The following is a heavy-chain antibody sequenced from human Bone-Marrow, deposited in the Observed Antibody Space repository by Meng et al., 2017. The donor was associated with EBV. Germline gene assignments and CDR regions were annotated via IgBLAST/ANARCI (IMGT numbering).Heavy chain of an antibody. V-gene: IGHV3-30*18. D-gene: IGHD4-23*01. CDR3: AKDPRRIYGGPPDY. CDR1: GFTFSSYG. Sequence: VHLVESGGGVVQPGRSLRLSCAASGFTFSSYGMHWVRQAPGKGLEWVAVISYDGSNKYYADSVKGRFTISRDNSKNTLYLQMNSLRAEDTAVYYCAKDPRRIYGGPPDYWGQGTLVTVSS. CDR2: ISYDGSNK. J-gene: IGHJ4*02.